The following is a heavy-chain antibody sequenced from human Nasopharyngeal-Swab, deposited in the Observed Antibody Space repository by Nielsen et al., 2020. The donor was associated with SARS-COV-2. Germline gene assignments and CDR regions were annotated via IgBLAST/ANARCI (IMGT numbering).Heavy chain of an antibody. CDR1: GYSFTSYW. J-gene: IGHJ4*02. CDR3: ARPLGYGGNSDSDY. V-gene: IGHV5-10-1*01. D-gene: IGHD4-23*01. Sequence: GESLKISCKGSGYSFTSYWINWVRQMPGKGLEWMGRIDPSDSYTNYSPSFQGHVSISTDKSINTAYLQWSSLKASDTAMYYCARPLGYGGNSDSDYWGQGTLVTVSS. CDR2: IDPSDSYT.